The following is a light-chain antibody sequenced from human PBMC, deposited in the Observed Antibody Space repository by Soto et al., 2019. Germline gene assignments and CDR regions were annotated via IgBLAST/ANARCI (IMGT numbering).Light chain of an antibody. CDR1: QSVSSSY. Sequence: EIVLTQSPGTLALSPGERATLSCRASQSVSSSYLAWYQQKPGQAPRLLIYGASSRATGIPDRLSGSGSGTDFTLTISRLEPEDFAVYYCQQYGSSHWTFGQGTKV. J-gene: IGKJ1*01. V-gene: IGKV3-20*01. CDR3: QQYGSSHWT. CDR2: GAS.